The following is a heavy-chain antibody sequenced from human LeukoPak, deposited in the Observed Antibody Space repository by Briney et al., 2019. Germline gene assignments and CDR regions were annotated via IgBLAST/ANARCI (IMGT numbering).Heavy chain of an antibody. D-gene: IGHD6-19*01. CDR1: GFTVSSYS. CDR3: ARALSLAVSRTPPHFDY. CDR2: IYSGGST. J-gene: IGHJ4*02. V-gene: IGHV3-53*01. Sequence: PGGSLRLSCAASGFTVSSYSMTWVRQAPGKGLEWVSVIYSGGSTYYADSVKGRFTISRDNSKNTRYLQMNSLRAEDTGVYYCARALSLAVSRTPPHFDYWGQGTLVTVSS.